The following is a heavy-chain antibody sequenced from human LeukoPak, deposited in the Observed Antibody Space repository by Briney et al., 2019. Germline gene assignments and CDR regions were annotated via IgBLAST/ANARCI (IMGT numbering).Heavy chain of an antibody. CDR1: GFTFSDYY. V-gene: IGHV3-11*01. D-gene: IGHD2-15*01. CDR3: ARDLKESGVAAQC. CDR2: IRSSGSTI. Sequence: GGSLRLSCAASGFTFSDYYMSWIRQAPGKGLEWVSYIRSSGSTIYYADSVKGRFTISRDNAKNSLYLQMNSLRAEDTAVYYCARDLKESGVAAQCWGQGTLVTVSS. J-gene: IGHJ4*02.